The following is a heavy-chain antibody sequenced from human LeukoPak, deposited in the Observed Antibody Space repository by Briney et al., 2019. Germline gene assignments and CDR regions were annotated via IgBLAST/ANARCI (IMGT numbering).Heavy chain of an antibody. V-gene: IGHV3-33*01. CDR1: GFTFSSYG. D-gene: IGHD5-12*01. J-gene: IGHJ4*02. CDR2: IWYDGSNK. CDR3: AIDRYSGYFDY. Sequence: GRSLRLSCAASGFTFSSYGMHWVRQAPGNGLEWVAVIWYDGSNKYYADSVKGRFTIDRDHSKNPLYLQMNSLRDEDTDVYYCAIDRYSGYFDYWGQGTLVTVSS.